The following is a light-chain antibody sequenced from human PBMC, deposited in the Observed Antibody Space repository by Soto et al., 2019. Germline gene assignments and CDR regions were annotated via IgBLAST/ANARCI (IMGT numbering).Light chain of an antibody. CDR2: GAS. CDR1: QSVSSSY. CDR3: QQYGSSPRFT. V-gene: IGKV3-20*01. J-gene: IGKJ3*01. Sequence: EIVLTQSPGTLSLSPGERATLSCRASQSVSSSYLAWYQQKPGQAPRLLIYGASSRATGIPDRFSGSGSGTDSTLTISRLEPDDFAVYYCQQYGSSPRFTFGPGTKVDIK.